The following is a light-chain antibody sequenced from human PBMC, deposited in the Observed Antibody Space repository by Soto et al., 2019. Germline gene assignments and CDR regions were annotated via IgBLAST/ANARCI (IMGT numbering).Light chain of an antibody. CDR1: QSISSW. CDR2: DAS. V-gene: IGKV1-5*02. J-gene: IGKJ1*01. CDR3: QQYHSYWT. Sequence: DIQMTQSPSTLSASFGDIVTIICRASQSISSWLAWYQQKGGKAPKLLIYDASSLESGVPSRFSGSGSGTEFTLTISSLQTDDFSTYYCQQYHSYWTFGQGTKVDI.